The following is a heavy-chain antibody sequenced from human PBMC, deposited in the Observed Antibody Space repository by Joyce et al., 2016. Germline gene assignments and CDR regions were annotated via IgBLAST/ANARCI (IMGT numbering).Heavy chain of an antibody. CDR1: GYSFTSYW. J-gene: IGHJ4*02. V-gene: IGHV5-51*01. D-gene: IGHD2-2*02. Sequence: EVQLVQSGAEVKKPGESLKISCKGSGYSFTSYWIGWVCQMPGKGLEGVGIIYTGDSDTRYSPSFQGQVTISADKSISTAYLQWSSLKASDTAMYYCARSTLPGYCSSTSCYIRYYFDYWGQGTLVTVSS. CDR2: IYTGDSDT. CDR3: ARSTLPGYCSSTSCYIRYYFDY.